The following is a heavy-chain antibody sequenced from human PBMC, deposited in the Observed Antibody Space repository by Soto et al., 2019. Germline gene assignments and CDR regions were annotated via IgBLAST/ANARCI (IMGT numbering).Heavy chain of an antibody. Sequence: SETLSLTCAVYGGSFSDYYWSWIRQPPGKGLEWIGEIIHTGSTTYNPSLKSRVIISVDTSKIQFSLKLSSVTAADTAVYYCASRIRIAVAGTTSYFDYWGQGTLVTVSS. V-gene: IGHV4-34*12. CDR1: GGSFSDYY. D-gene: IGHD6-19*01. CDR3: ASRIRIAVAGTTSYFDY. J-gene: IGHJ4*02. CDR2: IIHTGST.